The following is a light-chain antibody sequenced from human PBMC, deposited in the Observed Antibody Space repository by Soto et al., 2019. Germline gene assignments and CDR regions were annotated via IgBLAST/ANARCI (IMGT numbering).Light chain of an antibody. Sequence: DIPMTQSPSTLSASVGDRVTITCRASQSISSWLAWYQQKPGKAPKLLIYKASSLESGVPSRFSGSGSGTEFTLTISSLQPDDVATYYCQQYNSYPSCGRGTKLEIK. V-gene: IGKV1-5*03. CDR1: QSISSW. CDR3: QQYNSYPS. J-gene: IGKJ2*01. CDR2: KAS.